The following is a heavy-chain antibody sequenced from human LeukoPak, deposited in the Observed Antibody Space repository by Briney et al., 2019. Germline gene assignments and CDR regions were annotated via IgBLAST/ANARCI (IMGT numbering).Heavy chain of an antibody. CDR2: IHYSGNK. CDR1: GGSISSSY. D-gene: IGHD3-22*01. J-gene: IGHJ3*02. V-gene: IGHV4-59*01. CDR3: DRGYYDSCGSSNTFDI. Sequence: PSETLSLTCTVAGGSISSSYWSWIRQPPGKGLEWIGYIHYSGNKNYTPTLRNRLTISVDTSKNQFSLKLSSVTAADTAVYYCDRGYYDSCGSSNTFDIWGEGTMVTVSS.